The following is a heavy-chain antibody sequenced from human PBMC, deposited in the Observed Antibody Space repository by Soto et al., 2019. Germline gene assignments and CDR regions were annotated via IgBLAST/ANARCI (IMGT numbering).Heavy chain of an antibody. J-gene: IGHJ5*01. CDR2: IIPIFGTA. CDR1: GGTFSSYA. D-gene: IGHD6-19*01. CDR3: AKEYYEYNSGWFFDS. V-gene: IGHV1-69*13. Sequence: GASVKVSCKASGGTFSSYAISWVRQAPGQGLEWMGGIIPIFGTANYAQKFQGRVTITADESTSTAYMELSSLRSEDAAVYYCAKEYYEYNSGWFFDSWGHGTQVTVSS.